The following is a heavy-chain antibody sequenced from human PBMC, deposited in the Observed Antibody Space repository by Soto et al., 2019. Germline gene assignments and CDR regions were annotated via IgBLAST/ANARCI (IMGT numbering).Heavy chain of an antibody. J-gene: IGHJ4*02. D-gene: IGHD3-3*01. CDR3: TTGVGVVISRVCSPLCVDVVGGMLVEY. V-gene: IGHV3-33*01. CDR2: IWYDGSNK. CDR1: GFTFSSYG. Sequence: GGSLRLSCAASGFTFSSYGMHWVRQAPGKGLEWVAVIWYDGSNKYYADSVKGRFTISRDNSKNTLYLQMNSMKTEDTAVYYCTTGVGVVISRVCSPLCVDVVGGMLVEYWGQGTLVTVSS.